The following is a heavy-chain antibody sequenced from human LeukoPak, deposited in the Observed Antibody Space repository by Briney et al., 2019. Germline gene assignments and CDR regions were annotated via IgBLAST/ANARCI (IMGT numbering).Heavy chain of an antibody. D-gene: IGHD1-26*01. CDR1: GGSFSGYY. J-gene: IGHJ4*02. Sequence: KSSETLSLTCAVYGGSFSGYYWSWIRQPPGKGLEWIGEINHSGSTNYNPSLKSRVTISVDTSKNQFSLKLSSVTAADTAVYYCARLRGSYYGGDYWGQGTLVTVSS. CDR3: ARLRGSYYGGDY. CDR2: INHSGST. V-gene: IGHV4-34*01.